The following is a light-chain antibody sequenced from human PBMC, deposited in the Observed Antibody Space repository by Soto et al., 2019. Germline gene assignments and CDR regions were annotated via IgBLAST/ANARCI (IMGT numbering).Light chain of an antibody. CDR1: SSDVGGYNY. Sequence: QSVLTQPASVSGSPGQSITISCTGTSSDVGGYNYVSWYQQHPGKAPKLMIYDVSNRPSGVSNRFSGSKSGNTASLTVSGLQAEDEADYYCSSYAGSNKFVVFGGGTKLTVL. J-gene: IGLJ2*01. CDR2: DVS. V-gene: IGLV2-14*01. CDR3: SSYAGSNKFVV.